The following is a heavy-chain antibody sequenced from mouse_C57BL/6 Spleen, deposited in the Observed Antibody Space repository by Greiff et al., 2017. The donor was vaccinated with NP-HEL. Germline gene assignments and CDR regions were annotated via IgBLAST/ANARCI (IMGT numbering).Heavy chain of an antibody. Sequence: VQLQQSGPELVKPGASVKISCKASGYTFTDYYMNWVKQSHGKSLEWIGDINPNNGGTSYNQKFKGKATLTVDKSSSTAYMELRSLTSEDSAVYYCARIYYYGGDYWGQGTSVTVSS. CDR2: INPNNGGT. CDR1: GYTFTDYY. V-gene: IGHV1-26*01. J-gene: IGHJ4*01. CDR3: ARIYYYGGDY.